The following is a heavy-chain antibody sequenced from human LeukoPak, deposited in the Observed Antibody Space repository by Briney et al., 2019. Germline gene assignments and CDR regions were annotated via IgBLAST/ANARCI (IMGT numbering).Heavy chain of an antibody. CDR1: GFTFSSYA. CDR3: AKKGESLDYYYMDV. J-gene: IGHJ6*02. D-gene: IGHD3-10*01. CDR2: INSGGSGART. Sequence: GGSLRLSCAASGFTFSSYAMSWVRQAPGKGLEWVSGINSGGSGARTYYADSVKGRFSISRDNSKNTLYLQMNSLRAEDTAVYYCAKKGESLDYYYMDVWGQGTTVTVSS. V-gene: IGHV3-23*01.